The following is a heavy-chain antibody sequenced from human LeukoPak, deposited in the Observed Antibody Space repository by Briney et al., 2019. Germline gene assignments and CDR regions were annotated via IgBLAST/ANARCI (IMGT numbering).Heavy chain of an antibody. CDR2: IIAYNGNT. Sequence: ASVKVSCKASGYTFTSYGISWVRQAPGQGLEWMGWIIAYNGNTNYAQKLQGRVTMTTDTSTSTAYMELRSLRSDDTVVSYCARGGGYSGYLPTQPPDYWGQGTLVTVSS. D-gene: IGHD5-12*01. CDR1: GYTFTSYG. J-gene: IGHJ4*02. CDR3: ARGGGYSGYLPTQPPDY. V-gene: IGHV1-18*01.